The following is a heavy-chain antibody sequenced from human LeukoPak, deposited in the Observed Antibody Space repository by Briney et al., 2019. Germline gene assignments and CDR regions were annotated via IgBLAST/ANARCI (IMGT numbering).Heavy chain of an antibody. Sequence: PGRSLRLSCAASGFTFSSYGMHWVRQAPGKGLEWVAVIWYDGSNKYYADSVKGRFTISRDNSKNTLYLQMNSLRAEDTAVYYCARGRDYYDSTDDAFDIWGQGTMVTVSS. D-gene: IGHD3-22*01. CDR3: ARGRDYYDSTDDAFDI. V-gene: IGHV3-33*08. CDR2: IWYDGSNK. CDR1: GFTFSSYG. J-gene: IGHJ3*02.